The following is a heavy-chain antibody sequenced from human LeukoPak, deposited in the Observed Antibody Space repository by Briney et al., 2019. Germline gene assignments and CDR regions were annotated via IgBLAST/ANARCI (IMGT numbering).Heavy chain of an antibody. Sequence: GESLRISCKASGNTFTSYWIAWVRQMPGKGLEWMGIIYPGDSDTRYSPSSQGQVTISADKSTSTAYLQWSSLKASDTAMYYCARHRRATVTSTYYYYGMDVWGQGTTVTVSS. CDR2: IYPGDSDT. CDR1: GNTFTSYW. D-gene: IGHD4-17*01. CDR3: ARHRRATVTSTYYYYGMDV. V-gene: IGHV5-51*01. J-gene: IGHJ6*02.